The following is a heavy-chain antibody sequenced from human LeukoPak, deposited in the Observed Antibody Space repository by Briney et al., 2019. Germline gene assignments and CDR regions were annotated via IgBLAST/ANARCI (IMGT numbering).Heavy chain of an antibody. V-gene: IGHV3-64D*06. D-gene: IGHD6-19*01. CDR2: ISSNGGST. Sequence: GGSLGLSCSASGFTFSTYTMHWVRQAPGKGLEYVSAISSNGGSTYYADSVKGRLTISRDNSKNTLYLQMSSLRAEDTAVYYCVKGISSGFDYWGQGTLVTVSS. J-gene: IGHJ4*02. CDR1: GFTFSTYT. CDR3: VKGISSGFDY.